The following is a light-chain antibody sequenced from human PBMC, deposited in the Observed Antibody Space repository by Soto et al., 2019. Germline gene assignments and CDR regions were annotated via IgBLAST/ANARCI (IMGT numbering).Light chain of an antibody. J-gene: IGKJ1*01. CDR2: GAS. CDR1: QSVSSN. Sequence: EIVITQSPATLSVSPGESPPLSCRASQSVSSNLAWYQQKPGQAPRLLIYGASTRATGIPARFSGSGSGTEFTLTISSLQSEDFAVYYCQQYNNWPPWTFGQGTKVDIK. CDR3: QQYNNWPPWT. V-gene: IGKV3-15*01.